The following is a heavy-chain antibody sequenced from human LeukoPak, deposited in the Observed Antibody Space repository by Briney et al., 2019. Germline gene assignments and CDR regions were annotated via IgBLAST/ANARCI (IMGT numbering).Heavy chain of an antibody. CDR3: ATQYYDILTGYAGFDY. CDR2: ISAYNGNT. V-gene: IGHV1-18*01. D-gene: IGHD3-9*01. Sequence: GASVKVSCKASGYTFTSYGISWVRQAPGQGLEWMGWISAYNGNTNYAQKLQGRVTMTTDTSTSTAYMELRSLRSGDTAVYYCATQYYDILTGYAGFDYWGQGTLVTVSS. J-gene: IGHJ4*02. CDR1: GYTFTSYG.